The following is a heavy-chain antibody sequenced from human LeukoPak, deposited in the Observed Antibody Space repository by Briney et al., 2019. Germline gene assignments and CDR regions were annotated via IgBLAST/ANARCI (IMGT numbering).Heavy chain of an antibody. CDR3: ARNDYSNYGPLDY. CDR2: IYYSGST. J-gene: IGHJ4*02. V-gene: IGHV4-39*01. D-gene: IGHD4-11*01. CDR1: GGSISSRNYY. Sequence: ASETLSLTCTVSGGSISSRNYYWGWIRQPPGKGLEWIGSIYYSGSTYYNSSLKSRVTISVDTSKNQFSLNLSSVTAADTAVYYCARNDYSNYGPLDYWGQGTLVTGSS.